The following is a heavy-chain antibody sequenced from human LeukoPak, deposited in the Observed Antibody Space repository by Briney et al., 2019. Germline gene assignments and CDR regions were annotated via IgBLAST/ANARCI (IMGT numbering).Heavy chain of an antibody. CDR2: IYSGGST. CDR3: ARGRYEFSAGMDV. Sequence: GGSLRPSCAASGLTVSSNYMSWVRQAPGKGLERVSVIYSGGSTNYADSVRGRFTISRDNSENTLYLQINSLRAEDTAVYYCARGRYEFSAGMDVWGQGTTVTVSS. D-gene: IGHD5-12*01. J-gene: IGHJ6*02. V-gene: IGHV3-53*01. CDR1: GLTVSSNY.